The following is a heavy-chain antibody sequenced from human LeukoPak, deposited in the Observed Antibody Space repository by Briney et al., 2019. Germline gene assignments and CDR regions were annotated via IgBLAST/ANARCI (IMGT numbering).Heavy chain of an antibody. Sequence: GGSLRLSCAASGFTFSSYAMHWVRQAPGKGLEWVAVISYDGSNKYYADSVKGRFTNSRDNSKNTLYLQMNSLRAEDTAVYYCAKDWMRAAAGTGGVYFDYWGQGTLVTVSS. CDR3: AKDWMRAAAGTGGVYFDY. CDR1: GFTFSSYA. V-gene: IGHV3-30-3*01. CDR2: ISYDGSNK. J-gene: IGHJ4*02. D-gene: IGHD6-13*01.